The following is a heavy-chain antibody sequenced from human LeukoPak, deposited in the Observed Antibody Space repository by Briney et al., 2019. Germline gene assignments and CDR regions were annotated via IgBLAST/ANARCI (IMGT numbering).Heavy chain of an antibody. D-gene: IGHD3-22*01. CDR3: ARCYDTSGYYYVGY. V-gene: IGHV1-2*06. CDR1: GYTFTGYY. J-gene: IGHJ4*02. Sequence: ASVKVSCKASGYTFTGYYMHWVRQAPGQGLEWMGRINPNSGGTNYAQKFQGRVTMTRDTSISTAYMELSRLTSDDTSVYYCARCYDTSGYYYVGYWGQGTLVTVSS. CDR2: INPNSGGT.